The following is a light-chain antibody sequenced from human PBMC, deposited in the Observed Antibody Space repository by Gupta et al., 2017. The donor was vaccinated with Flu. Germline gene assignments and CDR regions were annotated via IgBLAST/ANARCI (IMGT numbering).Light chain of an antibody. J-gene: IGKJ5*01. CDR3: QQSDSTPIT. CDR2: AAS. Sequence: PSSLSASVGDRVTITCRASQSISSYLNWYQQKPGKAPKLLIYAASSLQSGVPSRFSGSGSGTDFTLTISRLQPEDFATYYCQQSDSTPITFGQGTLLEIK. V-gene: IGKV1-39*01. CDR1: QSISSY.